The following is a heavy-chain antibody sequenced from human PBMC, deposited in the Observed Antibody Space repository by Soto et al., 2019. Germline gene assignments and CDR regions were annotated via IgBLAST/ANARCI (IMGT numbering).Heavy chain of an antibody. CDR3: ARGACSGGSCYSCNQYFDF. Sequence: GGSLRLSCAASGFTFSSYAMHWVRQAPGKGLEWVAVISYDGSNKYYADSVKGRFTISRDNSKNSLYLQMNSLRAEDTAVYYCARGACSGGSCYSCNQYFDFWGQGTLVTVSS. CDR2: ISYDGSNK. D-gene: IGHD2-15*01. CDR1: GFTFSSYA. V-gene: IGHV3-30-3*01. J-gene: IGHJ4*02.